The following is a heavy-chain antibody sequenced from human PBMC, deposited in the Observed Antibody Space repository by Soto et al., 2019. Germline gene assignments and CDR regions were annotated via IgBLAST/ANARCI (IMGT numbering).Heavy chain of an antibody. Sequence: QVQLVESGGGVVQPGRSLRLSCAASGFTFSSYGMHWVRQAPGKGLEWVAVIWYDGSNKYYADSVKGRFTISRDNSKNTLYLQMNSLRAEDTAVYYCAREEGSGSYRYFDYWGQGTLVTVSS. CDR3: AREEGSGSYRYFDY. J-gene: IGHJ4*02. CDR2: IWYDGSNK. CDR1: GFTFSSYG. D-gene: IGHD1-26*01. V-gene: IGHV3-33*01.